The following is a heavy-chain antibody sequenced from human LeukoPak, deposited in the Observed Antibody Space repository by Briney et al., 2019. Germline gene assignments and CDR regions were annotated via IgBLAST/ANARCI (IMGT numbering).Heavy chain of an antibody. J-gene: IGHJ4*02. D-gene: IGHD6-13*01. Sequence: PGGSLRLSCAASGFTFSSYAMSWVRQAPGKGLEWVSYISCSGSTIYYADSVKGRFTISRDNAKNTLYLQMNSLRAEDTAVYYCASRYSSSWYYFDYWGQGTLVTVSS. V-gene: IGHV3-48*03. CDR3: ASRYSSSWYYFDY. CDR1: GFTFSSYA. CDR2: ISCSGSTI.